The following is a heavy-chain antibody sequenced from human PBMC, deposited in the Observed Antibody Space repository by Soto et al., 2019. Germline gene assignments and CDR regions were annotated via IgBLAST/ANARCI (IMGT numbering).Heavy chain of an antibody. CDR3: AREPEDGVPGDY. CDR2: IIVSNGSP. Sequence: QVHLVQSGAEVKEPGASVRVSCEASGYTFTSHTVHWARQASGQGLEWMGWIIVSNGSPRYAPQFQGRITFGRDTSATTAYMELTSLTFEDTAVYYCAREPEDGVPGDYWGQGTLVVVSS. CDR1: GYTFTSHT. J-gene: IGHJ4*02. D-gene: IGHD2-8*01. V-gene: IGHV1-3*01.